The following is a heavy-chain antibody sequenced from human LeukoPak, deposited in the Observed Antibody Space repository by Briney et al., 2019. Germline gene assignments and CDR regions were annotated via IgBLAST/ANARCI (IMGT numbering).Heavy chain of an antibody. CDR3: ARGHFPGKDY. J-gene: IGHJ4*02. D-gene: IGHD1-14*01. Sequence: ASVKVSCKASGYTLTDYYMHWVRQAPGQGLEWMGWINPITGGTNYAQNFQGRVTVTRDTSISTAYMELSRLRSDDTAVYYCARGHFPGKDYWGQGTLVTVSS. CDR2: INPITGGT. V-gene: IGHV1-2*02. CDR1: GYTLTDYY.